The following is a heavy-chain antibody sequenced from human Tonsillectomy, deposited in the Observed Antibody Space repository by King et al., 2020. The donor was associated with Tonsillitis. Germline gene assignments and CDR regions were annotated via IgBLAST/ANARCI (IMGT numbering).Heavy chain of an antibody. D-gene: IGHD7-27*01. CDR2: MSHDGTNI. V-gene: IGHV3-30-3*02. CDR3: ARPLGPRSLTFHFAL. CDR1: GFTFSDHA. Sequence: VQLVESGGGVVQPGRSLRLSCSASGFTFSDHARHWGRQAPGKGLEWLTLMSHDGTNIYYAPSVRGRFTISRDNSMNTLYLQMTSLIVEDTAVYYCARPLGPRSLTFHFALWGQGTLVTVSS. J-gene: IGHJ4*02.